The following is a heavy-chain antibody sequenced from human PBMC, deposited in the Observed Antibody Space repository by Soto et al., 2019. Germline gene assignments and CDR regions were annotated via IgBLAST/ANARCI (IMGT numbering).Heavy chain of an antibody. D-gene: IGHD6-13*01. Sequence: QVQLVQSGAEVKKPGSSLKVSCKASGGTFSRYAISWVRQAPGQGLEWMGGIIPIFGTANYAQKFQGRVTITADESTSTAYMELSSLRSEDTAVYYCARNPRGIAAAPRFDPWGQGTLVTVSS. CDR2: IIPIFGTA. CDR3: ARNPRGIAAAPRFDP. CDR1: GGTFSRYA. J-gene: IGHJ5*02. V-gene: IGHV1-69*01.